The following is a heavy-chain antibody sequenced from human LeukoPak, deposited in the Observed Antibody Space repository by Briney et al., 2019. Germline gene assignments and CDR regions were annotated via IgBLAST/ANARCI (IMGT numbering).Heavy chain of an antibody. V-gene: IGHV3-21*01. CDR3: ARNRGGPTYFDY. J-gene: IGHJ4*02. D-gene: IGHD4-23*01. CDR2: ISTSSSYI. CDR1: GFTFNGYS. Sequence: GGSLRLSCTASGFTFNGYSMNWVRQAPGKGLEWVSSISTSSSYIYYADSVKGRFTISRNNPKNSLYLQMNSLRAEDTAVYYCARNRGGPTYFDYWGQGTLVTVSS.